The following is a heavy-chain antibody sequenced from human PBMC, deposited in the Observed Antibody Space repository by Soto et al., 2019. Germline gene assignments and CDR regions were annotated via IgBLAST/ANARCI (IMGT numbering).Heavy chain of an antibody. Sequence: QLQLQESGPGLVKPSETLSLTCTVSGGSISSSSYYWGWIRQPPGKGLEWIGSISYSGSTYYNPARKSRVTISVDTSKNQFPLKLSSVTAANTAVYYCARSAPYDGSGSYYPSYYMDVWGKGTTVTVSS. J-gene: IGHJ6*03. CDR3: ARSAPYDGSGSYYPSYYMDV. CDR1: GGSISSSSYY. V-gene: IGHV4-39*01. D-gene: IGHD3-10*01. CDR2: ISYSGST.